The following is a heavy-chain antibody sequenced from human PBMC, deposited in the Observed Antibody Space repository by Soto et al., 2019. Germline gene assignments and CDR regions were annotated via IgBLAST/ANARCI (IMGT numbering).Heavy chain of an antibody. V-gene: IGHV3-30*04. CDR3: AKDGSHNFDY. CDR2: MSYDGSNE. CDR1: GFTFSSYA. Sequence: GGSLRLSCAASGFTFSSYAMHWVRQAPGKGLEWVALMSYDGSNEYYADSEKGRFTISRDNSKNKLYLQMNSLRAEDTAVYYCAKDGSHNFDYWGQGTLVTVSS. J-gene: IGHJ4*02. D-gene: IGHD1-26*01.